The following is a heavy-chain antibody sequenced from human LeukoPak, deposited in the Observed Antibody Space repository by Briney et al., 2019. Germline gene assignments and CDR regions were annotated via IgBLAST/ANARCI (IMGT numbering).Heavy chain of an antibody. V-gene: IGHV4-61*02. CDR1: GVSITSGTYY. D-gene: IGHD5-18*01. J-gene: IGHJ4*02. CDR2: IFSTGRV. CDR3: ARASETAMVTL. Sequence: PSETLSLTCTVSGVSITSGTYYWTWIRQPAGKGLEWIGRIFSTGRVNYNPSLKSRVTMLLDTSKNHISLKLTSVTAADTAIYFCARASETAMVTLWGQGTLVTVSS.